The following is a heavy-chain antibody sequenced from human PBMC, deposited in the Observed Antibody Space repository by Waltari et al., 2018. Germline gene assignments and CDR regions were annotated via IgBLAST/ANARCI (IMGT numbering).Heavy chain of an antibody. J-gene: IGHJ4*02. D-gene: IGHD6-13*01. CDR3: TRAVAAAGTGYSDY. CDR1: GFTFGDYA. V-gene: IGHV3-49*04. CDR2: IGRKTYGGIP. Sequence: EVQVVESGGGLVEPGRSLRLSCTASGFTFGDYALTWVRQAPGKGFGWIAFIGRKTYGGIPQYAASVKGRFVVSTDDSTTIAYLQMYSLRTEDTGMFYCTRAVAAAGTGYSDYWGQGALVTVSS.